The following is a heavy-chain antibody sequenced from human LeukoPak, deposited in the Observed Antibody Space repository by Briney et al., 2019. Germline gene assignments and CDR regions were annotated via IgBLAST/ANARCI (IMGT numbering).Heavy chain of an antibody. CDR3: AREYTPPGGYYPGDDAFDI. CDR2: INPSGGST. Sequence: ASVKVSCKASGYTFTGYYMHWVRQAPGQGLEWMGIINPSGGSTSYAQKFQGRVTMTRDMSTSTVYMELSSLGSEDTAVYYCAREYTPPGGYYPGDDAFDIWGQGTMVTVSS. J-gene: IGHJ3*02. V-gene: IGHV1-46*01. CDR1: GYTFTGYY. D-gene: IGHD3-22*01.